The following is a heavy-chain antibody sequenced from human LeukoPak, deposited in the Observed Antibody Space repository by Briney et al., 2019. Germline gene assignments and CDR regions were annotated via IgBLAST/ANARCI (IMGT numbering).Heavy chain of an antibody. Sequence: GRSLRLSCAASGFTFSSYGMHWVRQAPGKGLEWVAVIWYDGSNKYYADSVKGRFTISRDNSKNTLYLQVNSLRAEDTAVYYCARDGVYCSSTSCYLDYWGQGTLVTVSS. V-gene: IGHV3-33*01. D-gene: IGHD2-2*01. CDR1: GFTFSSYG. CDR3: ARDGVYCSSTSCYLDY. J-gene: IGHJ4*02. CDR2: IWYDGSNK.